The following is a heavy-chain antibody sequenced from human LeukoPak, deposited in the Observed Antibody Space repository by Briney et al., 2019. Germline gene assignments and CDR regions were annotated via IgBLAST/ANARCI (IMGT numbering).Heavy chain of an antibody. V-gene: IGHV1-18*01. CDR1: GYTFTSYG. CDR3: ARGLYSSGWYVGFDAFDI. CDR2: ISAYNGNT. J-gene: IGHJ3*02. D-gene: IGHD6-19*01. Sequence: ASVKVPCKASGYTFTSYGISWVRQAPGQGLEWMGWISAYNGNTNYAQKLQGRVTMTRNTSISTAYMELSSLRSEDTAVYYCARGLYSSGWYVGFDAFDIWGQGTMVTVSS.